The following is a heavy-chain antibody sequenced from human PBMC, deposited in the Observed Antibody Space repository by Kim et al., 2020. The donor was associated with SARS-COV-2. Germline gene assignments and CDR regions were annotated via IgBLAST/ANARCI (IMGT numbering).Heavy chain of an antibody. D-gene: IGHD3-10*01. V-gene: IGHV4-34*01. Sequence: SETLSLTCAVYGGSFSGYYWRWIRQPPGKGLEWIGEINHSGSTNYNPSLKIRVTISVDTSKNQFSLKLSHVTAADTAVYYCARGLKESFSYYYYYGMDVWGQGTTVTVSS. J-gene: IGHJ6*02. CDR1: GGSFSGYY. CDR2: INHSGST. CDR3: ARGLKESFSYYYYYGMDV.